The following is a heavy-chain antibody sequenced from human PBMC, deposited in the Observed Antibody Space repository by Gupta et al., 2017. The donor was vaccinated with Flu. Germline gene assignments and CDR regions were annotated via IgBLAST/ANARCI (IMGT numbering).Heavy chain of an antibody. J-gene: IGHJ6*02. CDR3: TRQWYYGSGGLD. CDR1: GFTFSGSA. Sequence: EVQLVESGGGVVQPGGSLKLSCAASGFTFSGSAMHWVRQASGKGREWVGRIRSKANSYETADAAAVKGRFTISRDDSKNTAYLKMNSMKTEDTAVYYCTRQWYYGSGGLDWVQGTTVTVSS. D-gene: IGHD3-10*01. CDR2: IRSKANSYET. V-gene: IGHV3-73*02.